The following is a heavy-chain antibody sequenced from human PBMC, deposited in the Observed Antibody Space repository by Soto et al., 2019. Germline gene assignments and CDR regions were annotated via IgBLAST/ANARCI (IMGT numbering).Heavy chain of an antibody. CDR3: TTSVRYHGDYDY. V-gene: IGHV3-15*01. J-gene: IGHJ4*02. CDR2: IKSTADGGTT. Sequence: PVGSLRLACAPSTSTFTIAWMSWVRQAPGKGLEWVGHIKSTADGGTTDYAGPVKGRFTISRDDSKNTLYLHMNSLKTEDTAVYFCTTSVRYHGDYDYWGQGTLVTVSS. D-gene: IGHD4-17*01. CDR1: TSTFTIAW.